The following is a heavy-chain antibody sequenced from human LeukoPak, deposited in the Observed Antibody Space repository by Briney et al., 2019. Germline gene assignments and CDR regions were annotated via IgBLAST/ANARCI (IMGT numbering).Heavy chain of an antibody. CDR1: GYTFTGYY. CDR3: ARARLGGSDSDY. D-gene: IGHD2-15*01. V-gene: IGHV1-2*02. CDR2: INPNSGGT. J-gene: IGHJ4*02. Sequence: ASVKASCKASGYTFTGYYMHWVRQAPGQGLEGMGWINPNSGGTNYAQKFQGRVTMTRDTSISTAYMELSRLRSDDTAVYYCARARLGGSDSDYWGQGTLVTVSS.